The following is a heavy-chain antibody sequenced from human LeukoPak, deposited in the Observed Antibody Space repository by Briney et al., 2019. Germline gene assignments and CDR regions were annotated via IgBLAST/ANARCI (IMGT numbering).Heavy chain of an antibody. V-gene: IGHV3-48*02. CDR1: GFTFSSYS. CDR3: ARDHTFDI. CDR2: ISSSSSTI. J-gene: IGHJ3*02. Sequence: PGGSLRLSCGASGFTFSSYSMNWVRQAPGKGLEWVSYISSSSSTIYYADPVKGRFTISRDNAKNSLDLQMNSLRDEDTAVYYCARDHTFDIWGQGTMVTVSS.